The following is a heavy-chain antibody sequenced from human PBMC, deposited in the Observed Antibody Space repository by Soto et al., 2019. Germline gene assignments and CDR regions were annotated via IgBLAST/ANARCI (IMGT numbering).Heavy chain of an antibody. J-gene: IGHJ4*02. V-gene: IGHV3-23*01. D-gene: IGHD3-22*01. CDR1: GFTFSSYA. Sequence: GGSLRLSCAASGFTFSSYAMGWVRQAPGKGLEWVSSISGSGGSTYYADSVKGRFTISRDNSKNALYLEMNSLRAEDTALYYCAKGYYYDTSGYYPHWGQGTLVTVSS. CDR2: ISGSGGST. CDR3: AKGYYYDTSGYYPH.